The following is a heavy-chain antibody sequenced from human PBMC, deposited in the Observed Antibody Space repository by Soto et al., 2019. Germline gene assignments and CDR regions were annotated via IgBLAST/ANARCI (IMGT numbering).Heavy chain of an antibody. CDR3: ARQGYRYAQASYDSSGYYYEPRDY. CDR1: GYSFTSYW. D-gene: IGHD3-22*01. V-gene: IGHV5-10-1*01. Sequence: GEALKISCKGSGYSFTSYWISWVRQMPGKGLEWMGRIDPSDSYTNYSPSFQGHVTISADKSISTAYLQWSNLKASDTAMYYCARQGYRYAQASYDSSGYYYEPRDYWGQGTLVTVSS. J-gene: IGHJ4*02. CDR2: IDPSDSYT.